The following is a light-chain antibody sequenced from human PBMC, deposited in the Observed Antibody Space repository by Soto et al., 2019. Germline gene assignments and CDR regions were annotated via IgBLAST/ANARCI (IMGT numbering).Light chain of an antibody. CDR1: QSISNW. Sequence: DIQMTQSPSSVSTSVGDRVTITCRASQSISNWLAWYQQKPGKAPKLLIYKASTLESVVPSRFSGSGSGTEFTLTISSLQPDDFATYYCQQYKSYASSFGQGTKLEIK. CDR2: KAS. CDR3: QQYKSYASS. J-gene: IGKJ2*03. V-gene: IGKV1-5*03.